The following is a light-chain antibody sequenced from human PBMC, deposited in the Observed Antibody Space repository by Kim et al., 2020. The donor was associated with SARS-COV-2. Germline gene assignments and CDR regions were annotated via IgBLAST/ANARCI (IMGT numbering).Light chain of an antibody. CDR1: TSGSRY. CDR2: DDR. V-gene: IGLV3-21*03. Sequence: APRKADTNTCGEVTSGSRYVHWYQRGPGQAPVLVVYDDRDRTSGIPERFSGSKSGNTATLTISRVEAGDEADYYCQVWDGVTDHVTFGGGTQLTVL. J-gene: IGLJ2*01. CDR3: QVWDGVTDHVT.